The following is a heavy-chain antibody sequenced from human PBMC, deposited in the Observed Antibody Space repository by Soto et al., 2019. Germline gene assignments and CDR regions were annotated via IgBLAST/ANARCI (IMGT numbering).Heavy chain of an antibody. Sequence: SETLSLTCTVSGGSISSGGYYWSWIRQHPGKGLEWIGYIYYSGSTYYNPSLKSRVTISVDTSKNQFSLKLSSVTAADTAVYYCARDWSDYYGSGSYGMDVWGQGTTVTASS. V-gene: IGHV4-31*03. J-gene: IGHJ6*02. D-gene: IGHD3-10*01. CDR1: GGSISSGGYY. CDR2: IYYSGST. CDR3: ARDWSDYYGSGSYGMDV.